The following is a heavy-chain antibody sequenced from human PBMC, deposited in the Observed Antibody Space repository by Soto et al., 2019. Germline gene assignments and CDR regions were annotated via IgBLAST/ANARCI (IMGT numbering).Heavy chain of an antibody. CDR1: GFTFTSSA. D-gene: IGHD2-2*01. CDR3: AADIVVVPAVAYGMDV. Sequence: SVKVSCKASGFTFTSSAVQWVRQARGQRLEWIGWIVVGSGNTNYAQKFQERVTITRDMSTSTAYMELSSLRSEDTAVYYCAADIVVVPAVAYGMDVWGQGTTVTVSS. CDR2: IVVGSGNT. V-gene: IGHV1-58*01. J-gene: IGHJ6*02.